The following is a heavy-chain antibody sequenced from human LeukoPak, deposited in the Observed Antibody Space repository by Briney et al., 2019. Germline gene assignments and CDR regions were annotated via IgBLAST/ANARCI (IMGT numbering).Heavy chain of an antibody. D-gene: IGHD6-13*01. V-gene: IGHV4-30-2*01. CDR1: GDFINSGGYY. Sequence: SETLSLTCIVSGDFINSGGYYWSWIRQPPGKGLEWIGYISHSGSTYDNPSLRSRVTISVDRSKNQFSLILSSVTAEDTAVYYCARVTAIAAAGWGYGMDVWDQGTTVTVSS. J-gene: IGHJ6*02. CDR3: ARVTAIAAAGWGYGMDV. CDR2: ISHSGST.